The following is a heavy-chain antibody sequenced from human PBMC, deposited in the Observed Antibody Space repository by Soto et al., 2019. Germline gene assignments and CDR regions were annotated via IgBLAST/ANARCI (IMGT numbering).Heavy chain of an antibody. CDR2: ISAYNGNT. J-gene: IGHJ4*02. CDR1: GYTFTSYG. Sequence: QVQLVQSGAEVKKPGASVKVSCKASGYTFTSYGISWVRQAPGQGLEWMGWISAYNGNTNYAQKLQGRVTMTTDTSTSTAYMELRSLRSDDTAVYYCARDLGDYGDYGIPPLHDYWGQGTLVTVSS. V-gene: IGHV1-18*01. D-gene: IGHD4-17*01. CDR3: ARDLGDYGDYGIPPLHDY.